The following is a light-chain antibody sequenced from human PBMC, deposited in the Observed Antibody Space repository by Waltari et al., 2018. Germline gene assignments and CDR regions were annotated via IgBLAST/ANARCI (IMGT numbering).Light chain of an antibody. CDR2: LAS. Sequence: EIVMTQSPATLSVSPGERATLSCRASQNIRNSLAWYQKKPGQAPRLRISLASTRATGIPARFSGSGSGTQFSLTISSLQHEDFAIYYCQHHSTWPPTFGPGTRV. V-gene: IGKV3D-15*01. J-gene: IGKJ1*01. CDR3: QHHSTWPPT. CDR1: QNIRNS.